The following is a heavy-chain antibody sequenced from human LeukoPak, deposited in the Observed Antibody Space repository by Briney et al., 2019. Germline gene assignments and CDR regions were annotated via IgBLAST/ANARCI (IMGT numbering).Heavy chain of an antibody. V-gene: IGHV1-18*01. CDR2: ISAYNGNT. D-gene: IGHD2-8*02. Sequence: GASVKVSCKASGYTFTSYGISWVRQAPGQGLEWMGWISAYNGNTNYIQKLQGRVTMTTDTSRSTAYMYLSRLKSDDTATYYCARAPGGYRSDIDYWGQGTLVTVSS. CDR1: GYTFTSYG. J-gene: IGHJ4*02. CDR3: ARAPGGYRSDIDY.